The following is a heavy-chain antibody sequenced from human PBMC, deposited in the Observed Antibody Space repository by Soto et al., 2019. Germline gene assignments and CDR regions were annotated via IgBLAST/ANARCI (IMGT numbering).Heavy chain of an antibody. CDR3: ARDRGPVLHFDY. CDR2: INAGNGNT. V-gene: IGHV1-3*01. D-gene: IGHD2-8*01. J-gene: IGHJ4*02. CDR1: GYTFTSYA. Sequence: GASVKVSCKASGYTFTSYAMHWVRQAPGQRLEWMGWINAGNGNTKYSQKFQGRVTITRDTSASTAYMELSSLRSEDTAVYYCARDRGPVLHFDYWGQGTLVTVSS.